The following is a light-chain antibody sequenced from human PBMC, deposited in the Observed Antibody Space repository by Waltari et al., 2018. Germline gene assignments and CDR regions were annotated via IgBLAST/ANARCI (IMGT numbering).Light chain of an antibody. V-gene: IGKV1-5*03. CDR1: QSISSW. CDR2: KAS. CDR3: QQYNSYLWT. Sequence: DIQMTQSPSTLPASVGDRVTITCRASQSISSWSAWYQQKPGKAPKLLIYKASSLESGVPSRFSGSGSGTEFTLTISSLQPDDFSTYYCQQYNSYLWTFGQGTKVEIK. J-gene: IGKJ1*01.